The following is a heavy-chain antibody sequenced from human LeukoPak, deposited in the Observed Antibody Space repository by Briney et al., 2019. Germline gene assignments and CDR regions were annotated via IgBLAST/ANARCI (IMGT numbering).Heavy chain of an antibody. CDR3: VRDLRYFDWLSANIDY. J-gene: IGHJ4*02. D-gene: IGHD3-9*01. Sequence: GGSLRLSCAASGFTFSNSDMNWVHQAPGKGLEWVSGVSWNGSRTHYADSVKGQFIISRDNSRNTLYLQTNSLRAEDTAVYYCVRDLRYFDWLSANIDYWGQGTLVTVSS. V-gene: IGHV3-35*02. CDR2: VSWNGSRT. CDR1: GFTFSNSD.